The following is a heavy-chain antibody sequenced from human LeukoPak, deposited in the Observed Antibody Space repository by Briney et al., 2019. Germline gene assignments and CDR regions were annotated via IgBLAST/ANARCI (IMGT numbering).Heavy chain of an antibody. D-gene: IGHD3-22*01. V-gene: IGHV3-21*01. Sequence: GGSLRLSCAASGFTFSSYSMNWVRQAPGKGLEWVSSISSSSSYIYYADSVKGRFTISRDNAKNSLYLQMNSLRAEDTAVYYCGICHLTYYYDSSGFVWFDPWGQGTLVTVSS. CDR2: ISSSSSYI. CDR3: GICHLTYYYDSSGFVWFDP. CDR1: GFTFSSYS. J-gene: IGHJ5*02.